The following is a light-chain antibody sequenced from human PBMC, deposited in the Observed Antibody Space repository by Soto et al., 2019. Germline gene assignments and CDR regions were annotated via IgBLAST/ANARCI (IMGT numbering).Light chain of an antibody. Sequence: ETVLTQSPATLSLSPGERATLSCRASESVDIYLSCYQQKPGQAPRLLIYDTSNRAAGIPGRLSGSGSGTDFTRIISSLEPEDFGVYYCQQRRNWPPLTFGGVTRVEIK. CDR3: QQRRNWPPLT. CDR1: ESVDIY. J-gene: IGKJ4*01. V-gene: IGKV3-11*01. CDR2: DTS.